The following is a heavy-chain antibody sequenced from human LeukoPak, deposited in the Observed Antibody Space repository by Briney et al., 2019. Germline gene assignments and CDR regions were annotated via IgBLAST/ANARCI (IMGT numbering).Heavy chain of an antibody. Sequence: GGSLRLSCAASGFTFSSFEMNWVRQAPGKGLECVSYISSSGSIMYYADSVKGRFTISRDNAKNSLYLQMNSLRAEDTAVYYCAREGVRGQAYYFDYGGQGTLVTVSS. J-gene: IGHJ4*02. CDR2: ISSSGSIM. D-gene: IGHD3-10*01. V-gene: IGHV3-48*03. CDR3: AREGVRGQAYYFDY. CDR1: GFTFSSFE.